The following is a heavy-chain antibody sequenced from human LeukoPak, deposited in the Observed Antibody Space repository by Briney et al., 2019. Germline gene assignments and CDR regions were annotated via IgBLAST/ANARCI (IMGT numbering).Heavy chain of an antibody. J-gene: IGHJ2*01. Sequence: GGSLRLSCSASGFSFSNFAMNWFRQAPGKGLEYVSVIGPNGGDAYYADSVRGRFTISRDNSKNTLYLQMSRLRVEDTAVYYCAKGRPTELGYCGRSICADWYFDLWGRGTLLTVSS. V-gene: IGHV3-64D*06. D-gene: IGHD2-2*01. CDR3: AKGRPTELGYCGRSICADWYFDL. CDR2: IGPNGGDA. CDR1: GFSFSNFA.